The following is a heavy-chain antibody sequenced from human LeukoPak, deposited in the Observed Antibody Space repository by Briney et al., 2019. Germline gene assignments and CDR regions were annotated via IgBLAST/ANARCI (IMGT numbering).Heavy chain of an antibody. CDR3: ARGLPLIRYFDWLQPRYLDY. J-gene: IGHJ4*02. Sequence: PSETLSLTCAVYGGSFSGYYWGWIRQPPGKGLEWIGEINHSGSTNYNPSLKSRVTISVDTSKNQFSLKLSSVTAADTAVYYCARGLPLIRYFDWLQPRYLDYWGQGTLVTVSS. D-gene: IGHD3-9*01. CDR2: INHSGST. V-gene: IGHV4-34*01. CDR1: GGSFSGYY.